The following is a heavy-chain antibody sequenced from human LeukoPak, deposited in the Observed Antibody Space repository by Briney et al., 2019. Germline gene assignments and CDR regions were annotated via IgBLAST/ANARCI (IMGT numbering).Heavy chain of an antibody. J-gene: IGHJ5*02. CDR1: GGSISSYY. CDR3: ARAWGTAMVA. D-gene: IGHD5-18*01. Sequence: SETLSLTCTVSGGSISSYYWSWIRQPPGKGLEWIGYIYYSGSTNYNPSLKSRVTISVDTSKNQFSLKLSSVTAADTAVYYCARAWGTAMVAWGQGTLVTVSS. V-gene: IGHV4-59*08. CDR2: IYYSGST.